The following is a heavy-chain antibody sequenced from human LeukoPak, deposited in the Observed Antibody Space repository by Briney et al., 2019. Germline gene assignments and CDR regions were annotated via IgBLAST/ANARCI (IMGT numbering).Heavy chain of an antibody. D-gene: IGHD2-21*02. CDR3: AADRSGYCGGDCYSS. CDR2: IVVGSGST. V-gene: IGHV1-58*02. J-gene: IGHJ4*02. CDR1: GFTFTSSA. Sequence: SVKVSCKASGFTFTSSAMQWVRQARGQRLEWIGWIVVGSGSTNYAQKFQERVTITRDMSTSTAYMELSSLRSEDTAVYYCAADRSGYCGGDCYSSWGQGTLVTVSS.